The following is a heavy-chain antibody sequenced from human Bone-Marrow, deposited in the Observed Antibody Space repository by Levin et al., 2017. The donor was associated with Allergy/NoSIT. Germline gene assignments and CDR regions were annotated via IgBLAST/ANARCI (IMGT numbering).Heavy chain of an antibody. D-gene: IGHD6-19*01. CDR3: ARVVGIAVSHSGYWFDT. CDR1: GDSVSSNSYF. J-gene: IGHJ5*02. Sequence: SETLSLTCNVSGDSVSSNSYFWSWIRQPPGTGLEWIAYLYYGGSTNYNPSLKSRVTISVDTSKNHFSLKLSSVTAADTAVYYCARVVGIAVSHSGYWFDTWGQGILVTVSS. V-gene: IGHV4-61*03. CDR2: LYYGGST.